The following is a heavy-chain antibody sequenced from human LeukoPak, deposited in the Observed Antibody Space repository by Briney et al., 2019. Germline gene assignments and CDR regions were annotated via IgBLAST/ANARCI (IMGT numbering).Heavy chain of an antibody. CDR2: ISYDGSNK. J-gene: IGHJ4*02. D-gene: IGHD3-22*01. CDR1: GFTFSSYG. CDR3: AKTVFSGFKSYYFDY. Sequence: GGSLRLSCAASGFTFSSYGMHWVRQAPGKGLEWVAVISYDGSNKYYADSVKGRFTISRDNSKNALYLQMNSLRAEDTAVYYCAKTVFSGFKSYYFDYWGQGTLVTVSS. V-gene: IGHV3-30*18.